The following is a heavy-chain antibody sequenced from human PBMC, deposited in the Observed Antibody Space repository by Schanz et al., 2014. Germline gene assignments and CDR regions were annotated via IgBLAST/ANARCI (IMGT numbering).Heavy chain of an antibody. V-gene: IGHV3-23*01. CDR1: GFTFSAYA. CDR2: ISASGGTT. CDR3: AKYRGYYRVSGSYRELEY. Sequence: DVHLLESGGGLVQPGGSLRLSCAASGFTFSAYAMTWVRQIPGKGLEWVSAISASGGTTYYADSVKGRFTISRDNSKNTLYLQMNSLRPEDTAVYYCAKYRGYYRVSGSYRELEYWGQGTLVTVSS. J-gene: IGHJ4*02. D-gene: IGHD3-10*01.